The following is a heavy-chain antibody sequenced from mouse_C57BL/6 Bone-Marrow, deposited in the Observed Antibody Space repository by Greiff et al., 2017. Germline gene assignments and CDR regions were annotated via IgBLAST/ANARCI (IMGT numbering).Heavy chain of an antibody. Sequence: VQLQQSGPELVKPGASVKISCKASGYAFSSSWMNWVKQRPGKGLEWIGRIYPGDGDTNYNGKFKGKATLTADKSSSTAYMQLSSLTSEDSAVYFCARSTMVTTGTDYWGQGTTLTVSS. J-gene: IGHJ2*01. V-gene: IGHV1-82*01. CDR1: GYAFSSSW. CDR3: ARSTMVTTGTDY. CDR2: IYPGDGDT. D-gene: IGHD2-2*01.